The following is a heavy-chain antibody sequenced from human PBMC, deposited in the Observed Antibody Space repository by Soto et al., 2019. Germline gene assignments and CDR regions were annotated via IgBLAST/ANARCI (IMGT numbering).Heavy chain of an antibody. CDR1: GFTFSIND. CDR2: ISNGGNNK. J-gene: IGHJ4*02. CDR3: AKDHQTYNWDYLFDS. V-gene: IGHV3-30*18. Sequence: VGSLRLSCAASGFTFSINDMHWVRQAPGRGLEWVAVISNGGNNKYYADSVKGRFTLSRDNSKNMVYLQMDSLRVEDTAVYFCAKDHQTYNWDYLFDSWGPGTLVTVSS. D-gene: IGHD1-7*01.